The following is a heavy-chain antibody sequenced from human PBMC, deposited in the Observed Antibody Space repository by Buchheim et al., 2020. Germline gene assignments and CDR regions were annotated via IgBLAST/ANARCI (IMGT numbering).Heavy chain of an antibody. D-gene: IGHD4-17*01. CDR3: ARGRSMLATVTNDYIYYDGKDV. CDR1: GFTVSSNY. V-gene: IGHV3-66*02. CDR2: IYSGGST. J-gene: IGHJ6*02. Sequence: EVQLVESGGGLVQPGGSLRLSCAASGFTVSSNYMSWVRQAPGKGLEWVSVIYSGGSTYYADSVKGRFTISRDNSKNTLYLQRNSLRAGDTAVYYWARGRSMLATVTNDYIYYDGKDVWGQGT.